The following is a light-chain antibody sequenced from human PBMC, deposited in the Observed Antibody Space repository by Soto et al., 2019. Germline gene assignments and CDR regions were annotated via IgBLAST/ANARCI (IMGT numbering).Light chain of an antibody. CDR2: AAS. V-gene: IGKV1-39*01. CDR3: QQTFNFPCT. Sequence: DIQMTQSPSSLYASVGDRVTITCRASQSISSFLNWFQQRPGTAPKLLIYAASSLQTAVPSRFSGRGSGTDFTLTISSLQPEEFATYDCQQTFNFPCTSGQGTKVEIK. CDR1: QSISSF. J-gene: IGKJ1*01.